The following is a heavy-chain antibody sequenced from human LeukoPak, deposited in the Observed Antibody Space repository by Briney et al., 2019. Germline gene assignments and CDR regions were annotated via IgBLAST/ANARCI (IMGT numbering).Heavy chain of an antibody. D-gene: IGHD2-15*01. J-gene: IGHJ4*02. CDR3: ARQVVGVSDY. CDR1: DGSISGYY. V-gene: IGHV4-34*01. CDR2: INHSGST. Sequence: SETLSLTCTVSDGSISGYYWSWIRQPPGKGLEWIGEINHSGSTNYNPSLKSRVTISVDTSKNQFSLKLSSVTAADTAVYYCARQVVGVSDYWGQGTLVTVSS.